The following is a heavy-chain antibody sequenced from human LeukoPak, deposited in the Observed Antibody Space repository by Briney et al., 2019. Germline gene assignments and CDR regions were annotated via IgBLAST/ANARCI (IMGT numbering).Heavy chain of an antibody. J-gene: IGHJ4*02. CDR1: GFTFSSYS. V-gene: IGHV3-21*01. D-gene: IGHD3-10*01. CDR2: ISGSSNYI. Sequence: GGSLRLSCAASGFTFSSYSMNWIRQAPGKGLEWVSSISGSSNYIYYADLVKGRFTISRDSATNSLYLQMSSLRAEDTAVYYRARDYYGSYAIDYWGQGTLVTVSS. CDR3: ARDYYGSYAIDY.